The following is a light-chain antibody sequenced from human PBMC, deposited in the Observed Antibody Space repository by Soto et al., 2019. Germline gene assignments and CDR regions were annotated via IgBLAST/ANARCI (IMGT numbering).Light chain of an antibody. CDR2: AAS. J-gene: IGKJ4*01. Sequence: ALRMTQSPSSLSASTGDRVTITCRASQGISSYLAWYQQKPGKAPKFLIYAASTLQSGVPSRFSGSGSGTDFTLTISSLQSEDFATYYCQQYYSYPLTFGGGTKVEAK. CDR1: QGISSY. CDR3: QQYYSYPLT. V-gene: IGKV1-8*01.